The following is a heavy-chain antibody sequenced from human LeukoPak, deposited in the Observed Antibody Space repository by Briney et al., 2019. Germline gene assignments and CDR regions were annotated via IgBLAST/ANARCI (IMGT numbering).Heavy chain of an antibody. V-gene: IGHV3-66*01. Sequence: PGGSLRLSCAASGFSVTSSYMSWVRQAPGKGLEWVSLIYNGGNTYYADSVKGRFTISRDNSKNTLYLQMNSLRAEDTAVYYCARDFRDLTAVTTSDYWGQGTLVTVSS. D-gene: IGHD4-17*01. CDR1: GFSVTSSY. CDR2: IYNGGNT. CDR3: ARDFRDLTAVTTSDY. J-gene: IGHJ4*02.